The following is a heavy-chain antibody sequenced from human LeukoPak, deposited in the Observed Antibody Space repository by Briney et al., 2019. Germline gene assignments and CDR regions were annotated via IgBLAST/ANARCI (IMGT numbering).Heavy chain of an antibody. J-gene: IGHJ2*01. Sequence: GGSLRLSCAASGFTFSSYAMSWVRQAPGKGLEWLSAIIGSGGRTHYADSVKGRFTISRGNSRYTLYLQMNSLRAEDTAVYYCAKGYGSGLYWYFDLWGRGNLVTVSS. CDR1: GFTFSSYA. CDR3: AKGYGSGLYWYFDL. V-gene: IGHV3-23*01. CDR2: IIGSGGRT. D-gene: IGHD6-19*01.